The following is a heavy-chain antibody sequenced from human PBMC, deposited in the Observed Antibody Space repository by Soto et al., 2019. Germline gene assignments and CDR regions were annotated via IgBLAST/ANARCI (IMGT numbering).Heavy chain of an antibody. CDR2: IDWDDAK. CDR1: GFSLSTSGMC. V-gene: IGHV2-70*01. J-gene: IGHJ4*02. D-gene: IGHD4-17*01. CDR3: ARAYMTTVTTLDY. Sequence: SGPRCEPTQTLTLTCTFSGFSLSTSGMCVTWIRQPPGKALDWLALIDWDDAKYYSTSLKTRLTISKDTSKNQVVLTMTNMDPVDTATYYCARAYMTTVTTLDYWGQGTLVTVSS.